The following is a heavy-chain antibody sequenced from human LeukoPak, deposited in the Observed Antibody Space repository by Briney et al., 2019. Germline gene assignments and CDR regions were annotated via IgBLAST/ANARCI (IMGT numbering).Heavy chain of an antibody. Sequence: PGGSLRLSCAGSGFSVSNYYMNWVRQAPGKGLEWVSYISSSGSTIYYADSVKGRFTISRDNAKNSLYLQMNSLRAEDTAVYYCARVISETGPIYYYYGMDVWGQGTTVTVSS. CDR3: ARVISETGPIYYYYGMDV. CDR1: GFSVSNYY. D-gene: IGHD3-10*01. J-gene: IGHJ6*02. CDR2: ISSSGSTI. V-gene: IGHV3-48*03.